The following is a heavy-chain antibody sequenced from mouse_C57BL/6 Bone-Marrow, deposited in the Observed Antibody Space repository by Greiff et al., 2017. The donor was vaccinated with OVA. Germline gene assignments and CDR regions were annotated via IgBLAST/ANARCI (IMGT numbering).Heavy chain of an antibody. CDR2: IYPRSGNT. D-gene: IGHD2-3*01. J-gene: IGHJ3*01. CDR1: GYTFTSYG. Sequence: QVQLQQSGAELARPGASVKLSCKASGYTFTSYGISWVKQRPGQGLEWIGEIYPRSGNTYYNEKFKGKATLTADKSSSTAYMELRSLTSEDSAVYFCASWLLLSCFAYWGQGTLVTVSA. CDR3: ASWLLLSCFAY. V-gene: IGHV1-81*01.